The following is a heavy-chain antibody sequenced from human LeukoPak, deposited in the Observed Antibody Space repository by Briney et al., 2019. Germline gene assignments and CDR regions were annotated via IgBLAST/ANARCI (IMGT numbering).Heavy chain of an antibody. V-gene: IGHV3-11*04. CDR1: GFTFSDYY. CDR2: ISTSGSPI. D-gene: IGHD1-26*01. CDR3: AKDRPPWELQKEDFDY. J-gene: IGHJ4*02. Sequence: GGSLRLSCAASGFTFSDYYMSWIRQAPGKGLEWVSYISTSGSPIYYADSVKGRFTISRDNSKNTLYLQMNSLRAEDTAVYYCAKDRPPWELQKEDFDYWGQGTLVTVSS.